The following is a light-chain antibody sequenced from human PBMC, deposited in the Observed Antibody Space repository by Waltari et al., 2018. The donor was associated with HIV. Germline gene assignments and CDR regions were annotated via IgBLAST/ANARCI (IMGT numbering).Light chain of an antibody. V-gene: IGLV2-23*01. CDR1: SGDVGAYHY. J-gene: IGLJ1*01. Sequence: QSALTQPASVSGSPGQSITISCTGTSGDVGAYHYVSWYQQHPNKAPKLMIYDGTKRPSGVSIRFSGSKSGNTASLTLSGLQAEDEADYYCCSYAGDTTFVFGTGTKVTVL. CDR2: DGT. CDR3: CSYAGDTTFV.